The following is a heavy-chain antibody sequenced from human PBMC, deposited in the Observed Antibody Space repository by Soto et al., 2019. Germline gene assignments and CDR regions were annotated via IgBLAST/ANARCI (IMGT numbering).Heavy chain of an antibody. Sequence: EVQLVESGGGLVRPGGSLRLSCAASSFTFSDAWMNWVRQAPGKGLEWVGRIKNKPAGGTTDYAAPVKGRFTISRDDSKNTLYLLMNSLKIEDTAVYYCTTDASWGLRWRWGQGTMVTVSS. CDR3: TTDASWGLRWR. V-gene: IGHV3-15*07. D-gene: IGHD4-17*01. J-gene: IGHJ3*01. CDR1: SFTFSDAW. CDR2: IKNKPAGGTT.